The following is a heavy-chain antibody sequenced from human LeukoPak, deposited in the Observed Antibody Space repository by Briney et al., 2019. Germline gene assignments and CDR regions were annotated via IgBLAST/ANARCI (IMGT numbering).Heavy chain of an antibody. D-gene: IGHD2-2*01. CDR2: ISAYNGNT. CDR1: GYTFTSYG. CDR3: ARVPHCSSTSCYNWFDP. V-gene: IGHV1-18*01. Sequence: ASVKVSCKASGYTFTSYGISWVRQAPGQGLEWMGWISAYNGNTNYAQKLQGRVTMTTDTSTSTAYMELRNLRSDDTAVYYCARVPHCSSTSCYNWFDPWGQGTLVTVSS. J-gene: IGHJ5*02.